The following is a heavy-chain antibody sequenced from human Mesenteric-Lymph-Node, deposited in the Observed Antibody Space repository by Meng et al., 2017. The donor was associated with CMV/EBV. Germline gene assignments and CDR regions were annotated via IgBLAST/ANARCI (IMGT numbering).Heavy chain of an antibody. CDR2: IYYSGST. V-gene: IGHV4-39*01. Sequence: SETLSLTCTVSGGSISSSSYYWGWIRQPPGKGLEWIGSIYYSGSTYYNPSLKSRVTISVDTSKNQFSLKLSSVTAADTAVYYCASGRVVTAGIFYHYYGLDVWGQGTTVTVSS. D-gene: IGHD2-2*02. J-gene: IGHJ6*02. CDR3: ASGRVVTAGIFYHYYGLDV. CDR1: GGSISSSSYY.